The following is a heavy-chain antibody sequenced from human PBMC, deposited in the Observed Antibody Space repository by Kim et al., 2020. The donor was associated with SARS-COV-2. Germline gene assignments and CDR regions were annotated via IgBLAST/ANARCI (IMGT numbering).Heavy chain of an antibody. Sequence: ASVKVSCKASGYTFTGYYMHWVRQAPGQGLEWMGWINPNSGGTNYAQKFQGRVTMTRDTSISTAYMELSRLRSDDTAVYYCARRASKFGESPEDEYYFDYWGQGTLVTVSS. CDR3: ARRASKFGESPEDEYYFDY. V-gene: IGHV1-2*02. CDR1: GYTFTGYY. D-gene: IGHD3-10*01. J-gene: IGHJ4*02. CDR2: INPNSGGT.